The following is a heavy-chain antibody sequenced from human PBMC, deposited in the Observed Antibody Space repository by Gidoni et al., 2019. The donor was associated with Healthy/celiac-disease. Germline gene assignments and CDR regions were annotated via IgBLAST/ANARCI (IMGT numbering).Heavy chain of an antibody. V-gene: IGHV3-23*01. J-gene: IGHJ4*02. Sequence: EVQLLESGGGLVQPGGSLRLACAASGFTFSSNAMSGVRQAPGKGLEWVSAISGSGGSTSYADSVKGRFTISRDNSKNTLYLQMNSLRAEDTAVYYCAKGSPYGSGSYYWGPQTYFDYWGQGTLVTVSS. CDR2: ISGSGGST. D-gene: IGHD3-10*01. CDR3: AKGSPYGSGSYYWGPQTYFDY. CDR1: GFTFSSNA.